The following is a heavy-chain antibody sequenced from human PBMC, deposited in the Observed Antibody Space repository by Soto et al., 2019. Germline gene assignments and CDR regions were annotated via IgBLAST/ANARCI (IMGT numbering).Heavy chain of an antibody. CDR3: ARDRGVPPPVAGNTHYYYYMDV. J-gene: IGHJ6*03. Sequence: QDRLVQSGVEVKKPGAAVRVSCKASGYSFTNYGITWVRQAPGQGFEWMGWISAYNGNTNYAQKFQGRVPLTTDASTSTAYLELRSLRSDDTAVYYCARDRGVPPPVAGNTHYYYYMDVWGKGTTVTVSS. D-gene: IGHD6-19*01. CDR2: ISAYNGNT. CDR1: GYSFTNYG. V-gene: IGHV1-18*01.